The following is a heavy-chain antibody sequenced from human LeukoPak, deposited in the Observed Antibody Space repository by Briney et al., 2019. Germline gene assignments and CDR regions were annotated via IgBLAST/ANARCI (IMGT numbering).Heavy chain of an antibody. CDR3: ARAYYYDSSGFDY. D-gene: IGHD3-22*01. CDR1: GGSFSGYY. V-gene: IGHV4-59*01. Sequence: SETLSLTCAVYGGSFSGYYWSWIRQPPGKGLEWIGYIYYSGSTNYNPSLKSRVTISVDTSKNQFSLKLSSVTAADTAVYYCARAYYYDSSGFDYWGQGTLVTVSS. J-gene: IGHJ4*02. CDR2: IYYSGST.